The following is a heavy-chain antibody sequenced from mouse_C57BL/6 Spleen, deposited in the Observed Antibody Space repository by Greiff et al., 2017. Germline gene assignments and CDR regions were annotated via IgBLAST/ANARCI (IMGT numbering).Heavy chain of an antibody. V-gene: IGHV1-52*01. J-gene: IGHJ2*01. CDR1: GYTFTSYW. D-gene: IGHD1-1*01. Sequence: VQLQQPGAELVRPGSSVKLSCKASGYTFTSYWMHWVKQRPIQGLEWIGNIDPSDSETHYNQKFKDKATLTVDKSSSTAYMQLSSLTSEDSAVYDCARSRYYGSSPYYFDYWGQGTTLTVSS. CDR3: ARSRYYGSSPYYFDY. CDR2: IDPSDSET.